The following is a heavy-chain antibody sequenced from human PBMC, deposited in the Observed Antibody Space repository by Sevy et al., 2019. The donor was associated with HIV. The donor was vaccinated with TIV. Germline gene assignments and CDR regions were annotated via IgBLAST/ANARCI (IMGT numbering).Heavy chain of an antibody. CDR2: INQDGSEK. V-gene: IGHV3-7*01. CDR3: ARPRANYVDHYFFYAMDV. D-gene: IGHD4-17*01. CDR1: GFSFAWYW. J-gene: IGHJ6*02. Sequence: GGSLRLSCAASGFSFAWYWMSWVRQTPEKGLEWVANINQDGSEKNYVDSVKGRFTISRDNFKNTLYLQMNSLTTEDTAVYYCARPRANYVDHYFFYAMDVWGQGTTVTVSS.